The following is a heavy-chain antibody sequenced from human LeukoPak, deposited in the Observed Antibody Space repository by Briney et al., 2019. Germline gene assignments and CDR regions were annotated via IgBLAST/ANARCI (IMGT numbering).Heavy chain of an antibody. CDR2: ISSTGGTA. CDR3: ARSGRGYEDAFDI. CDR1: GFTFSSFG. D-gene: IGHD5-12*01. J-gene: IGHJ3*02. V-gene: IGHV3-21*01. Sequence: GGTLRLSCAASGFTFSSFGMSWVRQAPGKGLEWVSAISSTGGTAYYADSVKGRFTISRDNAKNSLYLQMNSLRAEDTAVYYCARSGRGYEDAFDIWGQGTMVIVSS.